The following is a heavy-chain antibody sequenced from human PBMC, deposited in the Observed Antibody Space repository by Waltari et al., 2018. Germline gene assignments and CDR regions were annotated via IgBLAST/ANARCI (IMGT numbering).Heavy chain of an antibody. V-gene: IGHV4-61*09. Sequence: QVQLQESGPGLVKPSQTLSLTCTVSGGSISSGSYYWSWIRQPAGKGLEWIGYIYTSGSTNYNPSLKSRVTISVDTPKNQFSLKLSSVTAADTAVYYCARMGDSGYADDYYYYGMDVWGQGTTVTVSS. CDR2: IYTSGST. CDR1: GGSISSGSYY. CDR3: ARMGDSGYADDYYYYGMDV. J-gene: IGHJ6*02. D-gene: IGHD5-12*01.